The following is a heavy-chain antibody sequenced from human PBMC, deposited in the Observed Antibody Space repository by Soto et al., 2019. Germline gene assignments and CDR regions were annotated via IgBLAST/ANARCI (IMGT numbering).Heavy chain of an antibody. V-gene: IGHV4-59*02. CDR1: GASVNDYY. CDR3: ARWGHPAIKPFDI. Sequence: PSETLSLTSTVSGASVNDYYWNWVRQPLGKGLEWLGFIHYTGSRIFNPSLQSRVTMSVDVSQNQFSLRLTSVTAADTAIYYCARWGHPAIKPFDICRQGTTV. D-gene: IGHD3-16*01. J-gene: IGHJ3*02. CDR2: IHYTGSR.